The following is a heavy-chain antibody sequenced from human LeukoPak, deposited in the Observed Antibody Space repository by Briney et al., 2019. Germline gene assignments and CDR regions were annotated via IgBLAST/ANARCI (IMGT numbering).Heavy chain of an antibody. CDR3: AKDLVRGSTFYFDY. Sequence: PGGSLRLSCAASGFTFHDYAMHWVRQPPGKGLEWISLITWDGGSTSYAESVKGRFTISRDNNKNSLFLQMNSLRPEDTALYYCAKDLVRGSTFYFDYWGLGTPVTVSS. D-gene: IGHD3-10*01. J-gene: IGHJ4*02. V-gene: IGHV3-43D*03. CDR2: ITWDGGST. CDR1: GFTFHDYA.